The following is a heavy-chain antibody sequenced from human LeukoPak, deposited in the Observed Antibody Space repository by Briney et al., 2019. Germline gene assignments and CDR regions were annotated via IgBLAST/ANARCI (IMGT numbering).Heavy chain of an antibody. D-gene: IGHD3-10*01. CDR2: ISGSGGST. V-gene: IGHV3-23*01. Sequence: GGSLRLSCAASGFTFSSYGMSWVRQAPGKGLEWVSAISGSGGSTYYAVSVKGRFTISRDNSKNTLYLQMNSLRAEDTAVHYCAKDLMVRGVITYAFDIWGQGTMVTVSS. J-gene: IGHJ3*02. CDR1: GFTFSSYG. CDR3: AKDLMVRGVITYAFDI.